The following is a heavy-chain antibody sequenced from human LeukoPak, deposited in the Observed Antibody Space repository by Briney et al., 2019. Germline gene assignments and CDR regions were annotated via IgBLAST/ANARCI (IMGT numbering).Heavy chain of an antibody. Sequence: PGGSLRLSCAASGFTFSSYAMHWVRQAPGKGLEWVAVISYDGSNKYYADSVKGRFTISRDNSKNTVYLQMNSLRAEDTAVYYCARDFGSGGYLAYYFDYWGQGTLVTVSS. J-gene: IGHJ4*02. CDR2: ISYDGSNK. CDR3: ARDFGSGGYLAYYFDY. D-gene: IGHD3-10*01. CDR1: GFTFSSYA. V-gene: IGHV3-30*04.